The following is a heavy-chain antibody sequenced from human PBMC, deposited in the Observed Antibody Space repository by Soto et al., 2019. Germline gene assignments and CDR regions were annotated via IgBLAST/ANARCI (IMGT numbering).Heavy chain of an antibody. Sequence: ASVKVSCKASGYTFTGYYVHWVRQAPGQGLEWMGLLNPSGGTTTYAQRFQGRVTMTRDTSTSTVYMELSSLRSEDTAVYYCSRGKPTAFYYFDYWGQGTLVTVSS. CDR1: GYTFTGYY. CDR3: SRGKPTAFYYFDY. J-gene: IGHJ4*02. V-gene: IGHV1-46*03. CDR2: LNPSGGTT. D-gene: IGHD3-3*02.